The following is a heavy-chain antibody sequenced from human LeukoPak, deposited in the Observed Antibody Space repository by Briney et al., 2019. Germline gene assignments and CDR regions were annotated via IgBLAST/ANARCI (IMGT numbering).Heavy chain of an antibody. V-gene: IGHV1-2*02. CDR2: INPNSGGT. CDR3: ASLCSGGSCHIQSDYYGMDV. J-gene: IGHJ6*02. D-gene: IGHD2-15*01. Sequence: GASVKVSCKASGYTFTRYYMHWVRQAPGQGLDWMGWINPNSGGTNYAQKFQGRVTMTRDTSISTAYMELSRLRSDDTAVYYCASLCSGGSCHIQSDYYGMDVWGQGTTVTVSS. CDR1: GYTFTRYY.